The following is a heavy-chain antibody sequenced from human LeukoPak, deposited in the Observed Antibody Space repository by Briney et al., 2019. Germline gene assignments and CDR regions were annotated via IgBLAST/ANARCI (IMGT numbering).Heavy chain of an antibody. CDR2: INPSGGST. CDR3: ARIVANGLDAFDI. D-gene: IGHD5-12*01. Sequence: ASVKVSCKASGYTFTGYYMHWVRQAPGQGLEWMGIINPSGGSTSYAQKFQGRVTMTRDTSTSTVYMELSSLRSEDTAVYYCARIVANGLDAFDIWGQGTMVTVSS. J-gene: IGHJ3*02. CDR1: GYTFTGYY. V-gene: IGHV1-46*01.